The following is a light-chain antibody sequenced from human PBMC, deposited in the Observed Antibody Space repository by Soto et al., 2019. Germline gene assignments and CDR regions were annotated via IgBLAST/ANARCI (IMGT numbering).Light chain of an antibody. V-gene: IGLV4-69*01. J-gene: IGLJ3*02. CDR2: LNSDGSH. CDR1: SGHSSYS. Sequence: QPVLTQSPSASASLGASVKLTCTLSSGHSSYSIAWHQQQPERGPRFLMKLNSDGSHTKGDGIPDRFSGSSSGAERYLTISSLRSEDEAVYYCQTWATGIRVFGGGTKLTVL. CDR3: QTWATGIRV.